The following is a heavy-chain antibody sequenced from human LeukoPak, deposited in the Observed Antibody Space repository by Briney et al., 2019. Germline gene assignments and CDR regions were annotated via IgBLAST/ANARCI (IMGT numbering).Heavy chain of an antibody. J-gene: IGHJ5*02. CDR3: ARGGDDVVVVVAAMGSLGWFDP. CDR1: GGSFSGYY. V-gene: IGHV4-34*01. Sequence: SETLSLTCAVYGGSFSGYYWSWLRQPPGKGLEWIGEINHSGSTNYNPSLKSRVTISVDTSENQFSLKLSSVTAADTAVYYCARGGDDVVVVVAAMGSLGWFDPWGQGTLVTVSS. CDR2: INHSGST. D-gene: IGHD2-15*01.